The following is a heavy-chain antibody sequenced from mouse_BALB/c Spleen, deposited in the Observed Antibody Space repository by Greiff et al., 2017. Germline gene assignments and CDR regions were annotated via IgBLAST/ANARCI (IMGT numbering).Heavy chain of an antibody. J-gene: IGHJ4*01. Sequence: QVQLQQSGAELMKPGASVKISCKATGYTFSSYWIAWVKQRPGHGLEWIGEILPGSGSTNYNEKFKGKATFTADTSSNTAYMQLSSLTSEDAAVYYCARGGLGHAMDYWGQGTSVTVSS. CDR2: ILPGSGST. V-gene: IGHV1-9*01. D-gene: IGHD4-1*01. CDR3: ARGGLGHAMDY. CDR1: GYTFSSYW.